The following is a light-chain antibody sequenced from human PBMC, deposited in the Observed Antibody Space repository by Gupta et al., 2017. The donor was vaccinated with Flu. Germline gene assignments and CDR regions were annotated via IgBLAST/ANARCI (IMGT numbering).Light chain of an antibody. Sequence: TLSLSPGDRATLSCRASQSVDSSFLAWYQQRPGQAPRLLIYGASSRATGIPDRFSASGSGTDCTLTISRLEPEDFAVYYCQQYGRSHPWTFGQGTKVEIK. CDR3: QQYGRSHPWT. V-gene: IGKV3-20*01. CDR2: GAS. J-gene: IGKJ1*01. CDR1: QSVDSSF.